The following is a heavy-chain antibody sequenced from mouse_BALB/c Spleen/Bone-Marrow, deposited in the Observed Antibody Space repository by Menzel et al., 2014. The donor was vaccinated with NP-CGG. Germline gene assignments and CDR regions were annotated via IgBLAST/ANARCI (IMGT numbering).Heavy chain of an antibody. V-gene: IGHV2-5*01. CDR1: GFSLTSYG. J-gene: IGHJ3*01. CDR3: ANWAY. CDR2: IWRGGST. Sequence: QVQLQQSGPGLVQPSQSLSITCTVSGFSLTSYGVHWVRQSPGKGLEWLGVIWRGGSTDYNAAFVSRLSTTKDNSKSQVFFKMNSLQADDTAIYYCANWAYWGQGTLVTVSA.